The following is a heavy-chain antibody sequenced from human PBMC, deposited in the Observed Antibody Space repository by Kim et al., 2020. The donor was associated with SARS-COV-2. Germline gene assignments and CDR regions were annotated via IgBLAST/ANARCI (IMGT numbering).Heavy chain of an antibody. V-gene: IGHV3-74*01. CDR1: GFTLSSYW. CDR2: INSDGSGT. J-gene: IGHJ4*02. Sequence: GGSLRLSCAASGFTLSSYWMHWVRQAPGKGLVWVSRINSDGSGTSYADSVKGRFTISRDNAKNTLYLQMTSLRAEDTAVYYCARRAYSSGWWYFDYWGQGTLVTVSS. CDR3: ARRAYSSGWWYFDY. D-gene: IGHD6-19*01.